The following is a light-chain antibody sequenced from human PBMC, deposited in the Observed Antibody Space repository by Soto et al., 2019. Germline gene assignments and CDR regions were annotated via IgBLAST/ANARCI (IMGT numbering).Light chain of an antibody. Sequence: DIVMTQSPDSLAVSLGERATINCKSSQNILHYLAWYQQKAGQPPELRIDWASTRASGVPDRFSGSGSGTDITLTISSLQAEEVAGSYCQHNYSSWIFGHGNHVEIK. CDR3: QHNYSSWI. V-gene: IGKV4-1*01. CDR1: QNILHY. J-gene: IGKJ1*01. CDR2: WAS.